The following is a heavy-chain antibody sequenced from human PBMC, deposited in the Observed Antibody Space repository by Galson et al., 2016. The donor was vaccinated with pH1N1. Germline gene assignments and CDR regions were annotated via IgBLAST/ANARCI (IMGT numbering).Heavy chain of an antibody. V-gene: IGHV3-74*01. D-gene: IGHD3-22*01. J-gene: IGHJ4*02. CDR2: MSSDGITM. CDR1: GFSLGSYW. CDR3: ARNLFFYDGSGRDYLDQ. Sequence: SLRLSCAASGFSLGSYWMHWVRQAPGKGLVWVARMSSDGITMNYADSVKGRFTISRDSAKNTQFLQLTSLRADDTAVYYCARNLFFYDGSGRDYLDQWGQGTLVAVSS.